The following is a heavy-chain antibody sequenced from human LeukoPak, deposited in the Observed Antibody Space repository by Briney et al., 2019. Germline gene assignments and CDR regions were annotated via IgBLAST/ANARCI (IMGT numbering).Heavy chain of an antibody. D-gene: IGHD3-3*01. CDR1: GFTFSSYS. Sequence: GGSLRLSCAASGFTFSSYSMNWVRQAPGKGLEWVSSISSSSYIYYADSVKGRFTISRDNAKNSLYLQMSSLRAEDTAVYYCARDEGAYYDFWSGYYNYWGQGTLVTVSS. V-gene: IGHV3-21*01. J-gene: IGHJ4*02. CDR2: ISSSSYI. CDR3: ARDEGAYYDFWSGYYNY.